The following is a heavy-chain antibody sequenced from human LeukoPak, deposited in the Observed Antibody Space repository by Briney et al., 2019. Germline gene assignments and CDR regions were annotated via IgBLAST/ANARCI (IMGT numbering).Heavy chain of an antibody. J-gene: IGHJ4*02. V-gene: IGHV1-46*01. CDR2: INPSGDNT. Sequence: GASVKVSCKASGYTFTSYYMYWVRQAPGQGREWMGIINPSGDNTNYAQKFQGRVTMTRDMSTTTVYMELSSLRAEDTAVYYCAKSSVWIQLWPYYFDYWGQGTLVTVSS. CDR1: GYTFTSYY. CDR3: AKSSVWIQLWPYYFDY. D-gene: IGHD5-18*01.